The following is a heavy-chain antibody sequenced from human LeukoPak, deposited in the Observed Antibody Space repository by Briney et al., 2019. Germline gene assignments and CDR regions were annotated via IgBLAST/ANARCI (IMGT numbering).Heavy chain of an antibody. CDR2: INPNSGGT. J-gene: IGHJ4*02. V-gene: IGHV1-2*02. CDR3: AREGSDILTGYYRWEGADY. CDR1: GYTFTGYY. Sequence: ASVKVSCKASGYTFTGYYMHWVRQAPGQGLEWMGWINPNSGGTNYAQKFQGRVTMTRDTSISTAYMELSRLRSDDTAVYYCAREGSDILTGYYRWEGADYWAREPWSPSPQ. D-gene: IGHD3-9*01.